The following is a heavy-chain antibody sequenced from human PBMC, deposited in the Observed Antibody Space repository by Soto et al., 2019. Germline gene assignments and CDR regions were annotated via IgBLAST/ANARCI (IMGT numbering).Heavy chain of an antibody. D-gene: IGHD3-22*01. Sequence: EVQLVESGGGLVKPGGSLRLSCAASGFTFSNAWMSWVRQAPGKGLEWVGRIKSKTDGGTTDYAAPVKGRFTISRDDSKNTLYLQMNSLKTEDTAVYYCTTGDYYDSSDRDYWGQGTLVTVSS. CDR1: GFTFSNAW. V-gene: IGHV3-15*01. CDR2: IKSKTDGGTT. J-gene: IGHJ4*02. CDR3: TTGDYYDSSDRDY.